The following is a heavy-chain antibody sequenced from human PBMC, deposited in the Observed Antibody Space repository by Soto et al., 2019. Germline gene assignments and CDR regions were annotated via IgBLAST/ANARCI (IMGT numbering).Heavy chain of an antibody. V-gene: IGHV4-59*01. Sequence: SETLSLTCTVSGGSISSYYWSWIRQPPGKGLEWIGYIYYSGSTNYNPSLKSRVTISVDTSKNQFSLKLSSVTAADTAVYYCARTTVTTDYYYGMDVWGQGTTVTV. CDR2: IYYSGST. J-gene: IGHJ6*02. CDR3: ARTTVTTDYYYGMDV. D-gene: IGHD4-17*01. CDR1: GGSISSYY.